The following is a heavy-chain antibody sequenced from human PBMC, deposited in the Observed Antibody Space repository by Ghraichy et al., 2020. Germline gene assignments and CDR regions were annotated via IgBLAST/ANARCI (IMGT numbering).Heavy chain of an antibody. CDR2: ISGSGGST. D-gene: IGHD4/OR15-4a*01. J-gene: IGHJ4*02. Sequence: LSLTCAASGFTFNIYDMTWVRQAPGKGLEWVSTISGSGGSTYYADSVKGRFTISRDNSKNKVYLQMDSLRVEDTALYYCAKDPMVLTPGVVVDSWGQGILVTVSS. CDR1: GFTFNIYD. CDR3: AKDPMVLTPGVVVDS. V-gene: IGHV3-23*01.